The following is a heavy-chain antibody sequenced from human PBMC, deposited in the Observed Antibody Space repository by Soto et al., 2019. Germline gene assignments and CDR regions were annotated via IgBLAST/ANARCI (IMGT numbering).Heavy chain of an antibody. J-gene: IGHJ6*02. D-gene: IGHD3-16*01. CDR3: ARDKGDGMDV. V-gene: IGHV3-23*01. CDR1: GFTFNTYA. Sequence: EVQLLDSGGGLVQPGGSLRLSCVATGFTFNTYAMSWVRQAPGKGLEWVSSITASGGTTFYADSVRGRFTISRDNSKNTLSLQMNSLRAEDTAVYYCARDKGDGMDVWGQGTTVTVSS. CDR2: ITASGGTT.